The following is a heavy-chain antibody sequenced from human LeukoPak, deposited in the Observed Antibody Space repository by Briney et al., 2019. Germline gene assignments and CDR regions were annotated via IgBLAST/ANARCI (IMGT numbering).Heavy chain of an antibody. D-gene: IGHD3/OR15-3a*01. J-gene: IGHJ4*02. CDR1: GFTFDEYA. CDR3: AKVGIFGLVTYYFDY. CDR2: ISWNSGLI. V-gene: IGHV3-9*01. Sequence: PGGSLRLSCAVSGFTFDEYAMHCVRQAPGKGLEWVSGISWNSGLIDYADSVKGRFTISRDNAKNSLYLQMNSLKAEDTAFYYCAKVGIFGLVTYYFDYWGQGTLVTVSS.